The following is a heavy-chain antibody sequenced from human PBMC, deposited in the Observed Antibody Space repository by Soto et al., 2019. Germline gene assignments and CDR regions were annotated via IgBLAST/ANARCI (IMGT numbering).Heavy chain of an antibody. V-gene: IGHV3-30*18. D-gene: IGHD6-6*01. CDR1: GFTFSTYG. CDR2: ISIDGSNK. J-gene: IGHJ4*02. CDR3: AKGSEAARQELDY. Sequence: QVQLVESGGGVVQPGRSLRLSCAASGFTFSTYGMHWVRQAPGKGPEWVAVISIDGSNKYYADSVKGRFTISRANSKNTLYLQMNSLRDDDTAVYYCAKGSEAARQELDYWGQGTLVTVSS.